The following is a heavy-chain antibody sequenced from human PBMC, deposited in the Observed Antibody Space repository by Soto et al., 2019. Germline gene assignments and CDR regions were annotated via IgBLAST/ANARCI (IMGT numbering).Heavy chain of an antibody. CDR3: ARVATARTSYSYALDS. J-gene: IGHJ6*02. CDR1: GFTFSDHY. Sequence: GGSLRLSCAASGFTFSDHYMAWVRQAPGKGLEWVGRTRNKANSYTTEYAASVKGRFTISRDDSKNSLYLQMNSLKTEDTAVYYCARVATARTSYSYALDSWGPGTLLTVSS. D-gene: IGHD6-13*01. V-gene: IGHV3-72*01. CDR2: TRNKANSYTT.